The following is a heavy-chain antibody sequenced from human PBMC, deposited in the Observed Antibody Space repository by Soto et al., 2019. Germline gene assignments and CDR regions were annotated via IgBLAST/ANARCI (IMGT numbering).Heavy chain of an antibody. CDR3: ASMIGDPVLSFDS. D-gene: IGHD3-10*02. CDR1: GGSISSSY. V-gene: IGHV4-59*01. CDR2: IFYSGST. J-gene: IGHJ5*01. Sequence: QVQLQESGPGLVKPSETLSLTCTVSGGSISSSYWSWIRQPPGKGLEWIGFIFYSGSTSYNPSLNSRVTISIDTSEYHFSLQLNSVTAADTAVYYCASMIGDPVLSFDSWGQGTLVAVSS.